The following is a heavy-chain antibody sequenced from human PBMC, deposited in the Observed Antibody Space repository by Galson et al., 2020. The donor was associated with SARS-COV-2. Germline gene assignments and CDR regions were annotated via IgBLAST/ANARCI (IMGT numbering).Heavy chain of an antibody. Sequence: QAGGSLRLSCAASGFTFSSYAVSWVRQAPGKGLEWVSAISGSGGSTYSADSVKGRLTISRDNSKNTLYLQMNSLGAEDTAVYYCATDPYYYDYIYYYYYGMDVWGQGTTVTVSS. CDR1: GFTFSSYA. D-gene: IGHD3-22*01. CDR3: ATDPYYYDYIYYYYYGMDV. V-gene: IGHV3-23*01. J-gene: IGHJ6*02. CDR2: ISGSGGST.